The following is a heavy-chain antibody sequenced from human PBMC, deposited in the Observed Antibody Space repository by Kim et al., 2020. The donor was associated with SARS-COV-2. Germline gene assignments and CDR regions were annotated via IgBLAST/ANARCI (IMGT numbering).Heavy chain of an antibody. D-gene: IGHD6-13*01. J-gene: IGHJ4*01. V-gene: IGHV3-9*01. CDR3: AKAGSSSPRGGDYFNY. CDR1: GFTFDDYA. Sequence: SLRLSCAASGFTFDDYAMHWVRQAPGKGLEWVSGLSWNSGRIGYVDSVRGRFTISRDNAKNSLYLQMNSLRAEDTALYYCAKAGSSSPRGGDYFNYW. CDR2: LSWNSGRI.